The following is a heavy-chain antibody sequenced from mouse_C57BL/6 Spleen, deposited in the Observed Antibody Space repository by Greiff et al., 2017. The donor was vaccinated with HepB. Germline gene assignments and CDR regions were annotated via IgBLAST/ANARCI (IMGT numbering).Heavy chain of an antibody. CDR2: ISNGGGST. J-gene: IGHJ2*01. V-gene: IGHV5-12*01. Sequence: DVKLVESGGGLVQPGGSLKLSCAASGFTFSDYYMYWVRQTPEKRLEWVAYISNGGGSTYYPDTVKGRFTISRDNAKNTLYLQMSRLKSEDTAMYYCARRGYGSSYGFAYWGQGTTLTVSS. CDR3: ARRGYGSSYGFAY. D-gene: IGHD1-1*01. CDR1: GFTFSDYY.